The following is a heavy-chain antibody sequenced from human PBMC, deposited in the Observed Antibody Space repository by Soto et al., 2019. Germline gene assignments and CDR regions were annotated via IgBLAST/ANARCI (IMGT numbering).Heavy chain of an antibody. CDR2: ISGSGGST. J-gene: IGHJ4*02. Sequence: EVQLLESGGGLVQPGGSLRLSCAASGFTFSSYAMSWVRQAPGKGLEWVSAISGSGGSTYYADSVKGRFTISRDNSKITLYLQMTSLRAEDTAVYYCAKGEDYYESSSYYYELFFRDYWGQGTLVTVSS. CDR3: AKGEDYYESSSYYYELFFRDY. V-gene: IGHV3-23*01. CDR1: GFTFSSYA. D-gene: IGHD3-22*01.